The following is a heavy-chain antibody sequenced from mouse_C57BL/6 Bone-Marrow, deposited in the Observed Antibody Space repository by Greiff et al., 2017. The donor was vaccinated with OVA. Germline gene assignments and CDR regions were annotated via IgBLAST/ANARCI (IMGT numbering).Heavy chain of an antibody. Sequence: LQQPGAELVKPGASVKLSCKASGYTFTSYWMQWVKQRPGQGLEWIGEIDPSDSYTNYNQKFKGKATLTVDTSSSTAYMQLSSLTSEDSAVYYCARKVFITTVVVNFDYWGQGTTLTVSS. D-gene: IGHD1-1*01. V-gene: IGHV1-50*01. CDR2: IDPSDSYT. CDR3: ARKVFITTVVVNFDY. CDR1: GYTFTSYW. J-gene: IGHJ2*01.